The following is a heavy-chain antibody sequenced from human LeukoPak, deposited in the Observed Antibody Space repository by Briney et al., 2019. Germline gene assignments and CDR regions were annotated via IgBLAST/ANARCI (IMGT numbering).Heavy chain of an antibody. J-gene: IGHJ5*02. Sequence: SDTLSLTCTLSGGSISSSDAYWAWLRQPRGKTLEWIEHIFSDRSTYYNRSLKSRVSNSIDTSKNQFSQKLTSVTAADTAVYYCARQGFDPWGQGTLVTVSS. CDR2: IFSDRST. CDR3: ARQGFDP. CDR1: GGSISSSDAY. V-gene: IGHV4-39*01.